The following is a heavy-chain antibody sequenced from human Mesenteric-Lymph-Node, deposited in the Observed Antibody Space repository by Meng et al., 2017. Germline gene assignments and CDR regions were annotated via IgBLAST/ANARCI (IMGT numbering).Heavy chain of an antibody. Sequence: SETLSLTCTVSGDSISSSCYTWVWIRQPPGKGLEWIGSLQHSGTTYYNPSLKSRVTISVDKSKNQFSLKLSSVTAADTAVYYCARGITVTPFFDYWGQGTLVTVSS. CDR2: LQHSGTT. V-gene: IGHV4-39*07. D-gene: IGHD4-17*01. J-gene: IGHJ4*02. CDR3: ARGITVTPFFDY. CDR1: GDSISSSCYT.